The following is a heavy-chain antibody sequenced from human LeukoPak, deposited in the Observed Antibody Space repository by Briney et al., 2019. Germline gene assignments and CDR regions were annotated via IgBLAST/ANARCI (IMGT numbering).Heavy chain of an antibody. CDR3: ARIRGYFDY. D-gene: IGHD3-3*02. CDR2: FYYSGTS. J-gene: IGHJ4*02. Sequence: PSETLSLTCAVYGDSISSYYWSWIRQPPGKGLEWIGYFYYSGTSNYNPSLKSRVTMSIDTSKNQFSLKLSSVTAADTAVYYCARIRGYFDYWGQGTLVTVSS. V-gene: IGHV4-59*01. CDR1: GDSISSYY.